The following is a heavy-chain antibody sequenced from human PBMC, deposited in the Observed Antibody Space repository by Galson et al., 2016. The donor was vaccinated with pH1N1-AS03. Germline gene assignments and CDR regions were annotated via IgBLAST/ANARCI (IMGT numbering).Heavy chain of an antibody. Sequence: SETLSLTCTVSGGSFSSHCWSWIRQPPGKGPEWIGYICNSGSTDYTPSLESRVTISIDTSKSQFSLRLSSVTAADTAVYFCARDGNYDSSGYYPEYFQLWGQGSLVTVSS. CDR3: ARDGNYDSSGYYPEYFQL. CDR2: ICNSGST. J-gene: IGHJ1*01. D-gene: IGHD3-22*01. CDR1: GGSFSSHC. V-gene: IGHV4-59*11.